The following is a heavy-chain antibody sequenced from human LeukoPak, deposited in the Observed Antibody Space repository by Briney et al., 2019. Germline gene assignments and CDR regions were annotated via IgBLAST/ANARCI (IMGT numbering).Heavy chain of an antibody. V-gene: IGHV3-9*01. CDR1: GFTFDDYA. J-gene: IGHJ4*02. Sequence: PGGSLRLSCAASGFTFDDYAMHWVRQAPGKGLEWVSGISWNSGSIGYADSVKGRFTISRDNSKNTLYLQMSSLRAEDTAVYYCAKDMASRDDYSNLFDYWGQGTLVTVSS. CDR2: ISWNSGSI. CDR3: AKDMASRDDYSNLFDY. D-gene: IGHD4-11*01.